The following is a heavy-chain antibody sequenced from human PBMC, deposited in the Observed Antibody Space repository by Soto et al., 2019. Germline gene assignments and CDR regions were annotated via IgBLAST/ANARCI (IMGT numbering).Heavy chain of an antibody. CDR2: IYPGDSDT. Sequence: PGESLKISCKGSGYSFTSYWIGWVCQMPGKGLEWMGIIYPGDSDTRYSPSFQGQVTISADKSISPAYLQWSSLKASETAMYYCARERRGYGDYGRAWYVDPWGRGTLVTVPS. J-gene: IGHJ2*01. V-gene: IGHV5-51*01. D-gene: IGHD4-17*01. CDR3: ARERRGYGDYGRAWYVDP. CDR1: GYSFTSYW.